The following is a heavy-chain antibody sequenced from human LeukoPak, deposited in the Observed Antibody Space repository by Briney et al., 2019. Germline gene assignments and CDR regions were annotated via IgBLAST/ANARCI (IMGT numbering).Heavy chain of an antibody. V-gene: IGHV1-3*01. CDR1: GFTFTNYA. CDR2: INAGNGHT. J-gene: IGHJ4*02. D-gene: IGHD3/OR15-3a*01. CDR3: ARGVWTRTVSSYYLDY. Sequence: ASVKVSCKASGFTFTNYAMQWVRQAPGQRLEWMGWINAGNGHTRYSQRFQGRVTITRDTSATTAYMEVTSLRSEDTAVYYCARGVWTRTVSSYYLDYWGQGTLVTVSS.